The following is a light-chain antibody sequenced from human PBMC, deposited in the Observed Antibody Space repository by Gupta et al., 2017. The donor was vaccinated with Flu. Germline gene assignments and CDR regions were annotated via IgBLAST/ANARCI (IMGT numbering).Light chain of an antibody. Sequence: EIVLTQSPGTLSLSPGERATFSCRASQTISSSYLAWYQQRPGQAPRLLIYDASSRATGIPDRFSGSGSGTDFTLTISRLEPEDFAVYYCQQYGSSPPITFGGGTKVEIK. V-gene: IGKV3-20*01. CDR3: QQYGSSPPIT. J-gene: IGKJ4*01. CDR2: DAS. CDR1: QTISSSY.